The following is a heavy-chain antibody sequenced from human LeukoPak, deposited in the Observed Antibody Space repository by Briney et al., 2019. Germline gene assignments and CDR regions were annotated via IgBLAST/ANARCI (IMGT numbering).Heavy chain of an antibody. CDR3: ASKAVYAIPDFYYYYGMDV. CDR2: INPNSGGT. Sequence: ASEKVSCKASGYTFTGYYMHWVRQAPGQGLEWMGWINPNSGGTNYTQKFQGRVTMTRDTSISTAYMELSRLRSDDTAVYYCASKAVYAIPDFYYYYGMDVWGQGTTVTVSS. CDR1: GYTFTGYY. D-gene: IGHD2-8*01. V-gene: IGHV1-2*02. J-gene: IGHJ6*02.